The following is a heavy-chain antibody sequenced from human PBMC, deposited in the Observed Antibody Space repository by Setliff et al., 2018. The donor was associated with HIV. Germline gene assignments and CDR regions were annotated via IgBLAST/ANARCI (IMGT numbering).Heavy chain of an antibody. Sequence: ASVKVSCKASGYTFSTYGISWVRQAPGQGLEWMGWISAHNDVTHYAQHLQGRVTMTTDTSTGTAYMELRSLRSDDTAVYYCVRDRWKEQLVEGWFDPWGQGTLVTVAS. V-gene: IGHV1-18*01. D-gene: IGHD6-13*01. CDR2: ISAHNDVT. CDR1: GYTFSTYG. J-gene: IGHJ5*02. CDR3: VRDRWKEQLVEGWFDP.